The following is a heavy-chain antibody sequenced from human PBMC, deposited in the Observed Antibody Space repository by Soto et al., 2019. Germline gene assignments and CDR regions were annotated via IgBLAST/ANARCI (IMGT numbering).Heavy chain of an antibody. CDR2: IIYDGSTN. D-gene: IGHD3-10*01. Sequence: QVQLVESGGGVVQPGRSLRFSCAASGFTFSSYGMHWVRQAPGKGLEWVAGIIYDGSTNYYADSVKGRFTISRDNSKSTLYLQMKSLRAEDTAVYYCAKDRMGAGVRGYFDYWGQGTLVTVSS. CDR3: AKDRMGAGVRGYFDY. J-gene: IGHJ4*02. CDR1: GFTFSSYG. V-gene: IGHV3-30*18.